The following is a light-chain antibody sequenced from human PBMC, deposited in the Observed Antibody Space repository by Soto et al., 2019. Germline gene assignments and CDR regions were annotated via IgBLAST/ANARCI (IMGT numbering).Light chain of an antibody. CDR3: QQYNNWWT. CDR1: QIIASN. V-gene: IGKV3-15*01. CDR2: GAS. J-gene: IGKJ1*01. Sequence: IVLTQSPTTLSVSPGERATLSCRASQIIASNLAGYQQKPCQAPMLLIYGASTRATGIPARVSGSGSGTEFTLTISSLQAEDFAVYYCQQYNNWWTFGQGTKVDIK.